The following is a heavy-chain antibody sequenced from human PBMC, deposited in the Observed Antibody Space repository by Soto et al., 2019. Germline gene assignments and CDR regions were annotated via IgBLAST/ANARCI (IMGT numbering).Heavy chain of an antibody. Sequence: EVQLLESGGGLVQPGGSLRLSCAASGFTFSSYAMSWVRQAPGKGLEWISAISGSGGSTYYADSVKGRFTISRDNSKNTVYLQRGSLRGEDTAVDYCAKDGGRGYDAFDIWGQGTMVTVSS. D-gene: IGHD3-16*01. CDR1: GFTFSSYA. V-gene: IGHV3-23*01. CDR3: AKDGGRGYDAFDI. CDR2: ISGSGGST. J-gene: IGHJ3*02.